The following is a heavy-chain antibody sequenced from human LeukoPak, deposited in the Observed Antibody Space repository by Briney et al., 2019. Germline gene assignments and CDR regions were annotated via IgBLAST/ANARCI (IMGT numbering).Heavy chain of an antibody. CDR2: INHSGST. CDR3: AREYSSGWLVYYYYGMDV. V-gene: IGHV4-34*01. J-gene: IGHJ6*02. D-gene: IGHD6-19*01. Sequence: PSETLSLTCAVYGGSFSGYYWSWIRQPPGKGLEWIGEINHSGSTNYNPSLKSRVTISVDTSKNQFSLKLSSVTAADTAVYYCAREYSSGWLVYYYYGMDVWGQGTTVTVSS. CDR1: GGSFSGYY.